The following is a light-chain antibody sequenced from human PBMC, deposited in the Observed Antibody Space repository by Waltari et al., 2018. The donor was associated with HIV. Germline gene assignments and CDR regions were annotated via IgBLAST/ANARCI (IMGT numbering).Light chain of an antibody. V-gene: IGLV1-47*01. CDR3: AAWDDSLSGPP. CDR1: SSNIGRNY. J-gene: IGLJ3*02. Sequence: QSVLTQPPSASGTPGQRVTISCSGSSSNIGRNYVYWYQQLPGTAPKLLIYRNNQRPSGVPDRFSGSKSGTSASLAISGLRSEDEADYFCAAWDDSLSGPPFGGGTKLTVL. CDR2: RNN.